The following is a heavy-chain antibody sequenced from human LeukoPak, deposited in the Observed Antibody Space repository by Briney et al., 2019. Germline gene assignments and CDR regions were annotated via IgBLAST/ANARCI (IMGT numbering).Heavy chain of an antibody. D-gene: IGHD2-2*02. J-gene: IGHJ6*02. CDR3: ARAPPLGYCSSTSCYNYYYGMDV. V-gene: IGHV1-69*13. Sequence: ASVKVSCKASGYTFSNYTIHWVRQAPGQRLEWMGGIIPIFGTANYTQKFQGRVTITADESTSTAYMELSSLRSEDTAVYYCARAPPLGYCSSTSCYNYYYGMDVWGQGTTVTVSS. CDR2: IIPIFGTA. CDR1: GYTFSNYT.